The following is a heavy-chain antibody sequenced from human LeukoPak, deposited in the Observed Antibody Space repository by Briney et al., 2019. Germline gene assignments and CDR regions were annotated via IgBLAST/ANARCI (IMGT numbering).Heavy chain of an antibody. D-gene: IGHD6-6*01. J-gene: IGHJ5*02. V-gene: IGHV1-2*02. CDR1: GYTFTGYY. CDR3: ARSQQLAGWFDP. Sequence: ASVKVSCKASGYTFTGYYMHWVRQAPGQGLEWMGWINPNSGGTKYAQKFQGRVTMTRDTSISTAYMELSRLRSDDTAVYYCARSQQLAGWFDPWGQGTLVTVSS. CDR2: INPNSGGT.